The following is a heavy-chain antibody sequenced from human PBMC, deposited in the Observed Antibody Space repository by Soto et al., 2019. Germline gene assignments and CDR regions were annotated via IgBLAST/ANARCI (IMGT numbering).Heavy chain of an antibody. Sequence: GGSLRLSCAASGFTFSSYAMSWVRQAPGKGLEWVSAISGSGGSTYYTDSVKGRFTISRDNSKNTLYLQMNSLRAEDTAVYYCARLLWFGELSYFDYWGQGTLVTVSS. CDR3: ARLLWFGELSYFDY. J-gene: IGHJ4*02. V-gene: IGHV3-23*01. CDR1: GFTFSSYA. CDR2: ISGSGGST. D-gene: IGHD3-10*01.